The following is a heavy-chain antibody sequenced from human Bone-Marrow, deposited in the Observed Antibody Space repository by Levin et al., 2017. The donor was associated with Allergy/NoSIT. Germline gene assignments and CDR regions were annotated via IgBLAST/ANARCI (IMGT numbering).Heavy chain of an antibody. D-gene: IGHD3-3*01. J-gene: IGHJ2*01. CDR1: GYTFTSYG. CDR3: ARSTSPYYDFWSGYSYWYFDL. CDR2: ISAYNGNT. V-gene: IGHV1-18*01. Sequence: GASVKVSCKASGYTFTSYGISWVRQAPGQGLEWMGWISAYNGNTNYAQKLQGRVTMTTDTSTSTAYMELRSLRSDDTAVYYCARSTSPYYDFWSGYSYWYFDLWGRGTLVTVSS.